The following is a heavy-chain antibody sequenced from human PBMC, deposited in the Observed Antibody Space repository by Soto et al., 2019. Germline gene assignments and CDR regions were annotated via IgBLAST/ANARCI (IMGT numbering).Heavy chain of an antibody. Sequence: GGSLRLSCAASGFTFSSYGMHWVRQAPGKGLEWVAVIWYDGSNKYYADSVKGRFTISRDNSKNTLYLQMNSLRAEDTAVYYCARDGARVVVVAYYYYGMDVWGQGTTVTVSS. D-gene: IGHD2-15*01. CDR2: IWYDGSNK. J-gene: IGHJ6*02. CDR1: GFTFSSYG. V-gene: IGHV3-33*01. CDR3: ARDGARVVVVAYYYYGMDV.